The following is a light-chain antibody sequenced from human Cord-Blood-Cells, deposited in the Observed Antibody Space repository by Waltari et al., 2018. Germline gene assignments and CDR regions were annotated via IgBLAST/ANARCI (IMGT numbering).Light chain of an antibody. CDR1: QGISNY. Sequence: DIQLTQPPSSPSSPVGERVTFTCRASQGISNYLAWYQQKPGKVPKLLIYAASTLQSGVPSRFSGSGSGTDFTLTISSLQPEDVATYYCQKYNSAPPFTFGPGTKVDIK. V-gene: IGKV1-27*01. CDR2: AAS. CDR3: QKYNSAPPFT. J-gene: IGKJ3*01.